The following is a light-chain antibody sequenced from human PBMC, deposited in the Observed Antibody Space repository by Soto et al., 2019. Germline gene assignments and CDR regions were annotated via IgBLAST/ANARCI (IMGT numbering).Light chain of an antibody. CDR1: KNDIGVYDF. CDR2: EVV. CDR3: KSYAGSNTYV. Sequence: QSVLTQPPSASGSPGQSVTISCTGTKNDIGVYDFVSWYQHHPGKAPRLIIYEVVQRPSGVPDRFSGSKSGNTASLTVSGLQAADEADYFCKSYAGSNTYVFVSGTSSPS. V-gene: IGLV2-8*01. J-gene: IGLJ1*01.